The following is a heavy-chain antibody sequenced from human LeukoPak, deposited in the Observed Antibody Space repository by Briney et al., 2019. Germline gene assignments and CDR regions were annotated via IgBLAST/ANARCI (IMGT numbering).Heavy chain of an antibody. D-gene: IGHD6-6*01. V-gene: IGHV3-7*01. Sequence: GGSLRLSCTASGFTFSDYWMTWVRQAPGKGPEWVANIKQDGSQRYYVDTVRGRFTISRDNAKNSLFLQMDGLRAEDTAVYYCARRGGSSSRRSPIDYWGQGTLVTVSS. CDR1: GFTFSDYW. CDR2: IKQDGSQR. J-gene: IGHJ4*02. CDR3: ARRGGSSSRRSPIDY.